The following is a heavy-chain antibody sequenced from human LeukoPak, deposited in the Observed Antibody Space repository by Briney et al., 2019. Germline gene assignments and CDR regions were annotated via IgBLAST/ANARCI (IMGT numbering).Heavy chain of an antibody. CDR3: TRGAEVSGYPVFQH. D-gene: IGHD3-22*01. Sequence: GGSLRLSCTASGFTFSDYYMNWVRQAPGKGLEWISYIRNSGSATYYADSVEGRFAISRDNAKNSLYLQMNSLRPEDTAMYYCTRGAEVSGYPVFQHWGQGALVTVSS. J-gene: IGHJ4*02. V-gene: IGHV3-11*01. CDR1: GFTFSDYY. CDR2: IRNSGSAT.